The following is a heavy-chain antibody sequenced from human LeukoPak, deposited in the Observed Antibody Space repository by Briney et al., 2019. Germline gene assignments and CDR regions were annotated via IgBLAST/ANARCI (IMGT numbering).Heavy chain of an antibody. CDR1: GGTFSGYA. V-gene: IGHV1-18*01. J-gene: IGHJ4*02. Sequence: ASVKVSCKASGGTFSGYAISWVRQAPGQGLEWMGWISSYYGNTNYAQRLQGRVTMTTDTSTSTAYMELRSLRSDDTAVYYCAQFQWELRGFDYWGQGTLVTVSS. D-gene: IGHD1-26*01. CDR3: AQFQWELRGFDY. CDR2: ISSYYGNT.